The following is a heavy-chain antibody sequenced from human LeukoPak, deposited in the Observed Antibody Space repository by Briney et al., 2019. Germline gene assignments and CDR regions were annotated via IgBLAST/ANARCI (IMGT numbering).Heavy chain of an antibody. D-gene: IGHD3-22*01. CDR3: AGDYYDSSGYFPREYRKYFQH. J-gene: IGHJ1*01. Sequence: GGSLRLSCAASGFTFSSYVMSWVRQAPGKGLEWVSAISGSGGSTYYADSVKGRFTISRDNSKNTLYLQMNSLRAEDTAVYYCAGDYYDSSGYFPREYRKYFQHWGQGTLVTVSS. CDR1: GFTFSSYV. V-gene: IGHV3-23*01. CDR2: ISGSGGST.